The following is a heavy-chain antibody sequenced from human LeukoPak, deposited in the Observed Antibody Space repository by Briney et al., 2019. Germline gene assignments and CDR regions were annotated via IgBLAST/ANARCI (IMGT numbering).Heavy chain of an antibody. D-gene: IGHD3-3*01. CDR1: GYTFTGYY. Sequence: GASVKVSCKASGYTFTGYYMHWVRQAPGQGLEWMGWINPNSGGTNYAQKFQGRVTMTRDTSISTAYMELSRLRSDDTAVYYCWVTIFGVVIFPVDYWGQGTLVTVSS. CDR2: INPNSGGT. CDR3: WVTIFGVVIFPVDY. V-gene: IGHV1-2*02. J-gene: IGHJ4*02.